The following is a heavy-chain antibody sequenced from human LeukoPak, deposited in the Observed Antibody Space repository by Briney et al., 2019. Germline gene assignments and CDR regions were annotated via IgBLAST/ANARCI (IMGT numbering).Heavy chain of an antibody. CDR3: ATSPGYDY. CDR1: TYTFTAYY. V-gene: IGHV1-2*02. CDR2: INPNSGAT. J-gene: IGHJ4*02. Sequence: GASVKVSCKTSTYTFTAYYMHWVRQAPGQGLEWMGWINPNSGATYYAQNFQGRVTMTEDTSTDTAYMELTSLRSEDTAVYYCATSPGYDYWGQGTLVTVSS. D-gene: IGHD1-14*01.